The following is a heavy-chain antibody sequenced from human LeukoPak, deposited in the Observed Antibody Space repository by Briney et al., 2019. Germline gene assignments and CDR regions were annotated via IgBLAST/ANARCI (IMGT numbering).Heavy chain of an antibody. D-gene: IGHD2-21*01. CDR1: GGSISSSSYY. CDR3: ARRRGGEDYFAS. V-gene: IGHV4-39*01. Sequence: SETLSLTCTVSGGSISSSSYYWDWIRQPPGKGLEWIGSVSYSGSTYYNPSLKSRVSISVGTSKNQFSLNLSSVTAADTAVYSCARRRGGEDYFASWGQGTLVTVSS. J-gene: IGHJ4*02. CDR2: VSYSGST.